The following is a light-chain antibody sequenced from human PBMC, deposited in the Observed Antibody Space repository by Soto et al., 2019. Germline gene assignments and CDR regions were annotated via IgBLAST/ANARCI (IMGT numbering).Light chain of an antibody. Sequence: DIQMTQSPSTLSASVGDRVTITCRASQSISSWLAWEQQKPGKAPKPLIYDASSLESGVPSRFSRSGSGTQFTLTTSSLQSDDFATYYCQQYNSYPWTFGQGTKV. CDR2: DAS. V-gene: IGKV1-5*01. CDR3: QQYNSYPWT. J-gene: IGKJ1*01. CDR1: QSISSW.